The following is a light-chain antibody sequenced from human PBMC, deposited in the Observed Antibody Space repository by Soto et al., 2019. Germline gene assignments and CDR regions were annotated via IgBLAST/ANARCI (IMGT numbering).Light chain of an antibody. Sequence: QSVLTQPPSVSGAPGQRVTISCTGSSSNIGAGYDVHWYQQLPGTAPKLLIYGNSNRPSGVPDRFSGSESGTSASLAITGLQAEDEADYYCQSYDSRLSGYVVFGGGTKVTVL. J-gene: IGLJ2*01. V-gene: IGLV1-40*01. CDR2: GNS. CDR1: SSNIGAGYD. CDR3: QSYDSRLSGYVV.